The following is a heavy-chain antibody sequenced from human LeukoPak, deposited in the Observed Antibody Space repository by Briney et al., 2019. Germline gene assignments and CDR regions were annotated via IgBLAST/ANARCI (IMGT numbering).Heavy chain of an antibody. CDR1: GGSISSYY. CDR2: IYYSGST. V-gene: IGHV4-59*08. D-gene: IGHD3-10*01. Sequence: SETLSLTCTVSGGSISSYYWSWIRQPPGKGLEWIGYIYYSGSTYYNPSLKSRLTISADTSKNQFSLKLRSVTAADTAVYYCARGTHDPTMVRGVVDYWGRGTLVTVSS. J-gene: IGHJ4*02. CDR3: ARGTHDPTMVRGVVDY.